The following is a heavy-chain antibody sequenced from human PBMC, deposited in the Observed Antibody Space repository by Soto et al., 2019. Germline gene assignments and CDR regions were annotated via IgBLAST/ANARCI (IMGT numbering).Heavy chain of an antibody. D-gene: IGHD2-2*02. CDR1: GVTFSSYA. Sequence: SSVKVSCKAPGVTFSSYAISWVRQAPGQGLEWMGGIIPIFGTANYAQKFQGRVTITADESTSTAYMELSSLRSEDTAVYYCARDGYCISTCCSTGDGMDFRGQGTTVTVSS. J-gene: IGHJ6*02. V-gene: IGHV1-69*13. CDR2: IIPIFGTA. CDR3: ARDGYCISTCCSTGDGMDF.